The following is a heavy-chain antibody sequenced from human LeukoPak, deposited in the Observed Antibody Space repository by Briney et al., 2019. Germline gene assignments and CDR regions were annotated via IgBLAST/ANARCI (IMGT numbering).Heavy chain of an antibody. CDR2: INAAGGT. Sequence: GGSLRLSCGASGFTFSDHDMHWVRHVTGKGLEWVSVINAAGGTSYAGSVKGRFTISRDNAKNSLHLQMNSLTAGDTAVYYCARELLTPGFFYFDLWGRGTLVTVSS. D-gene: IGHD1-1*01. CDR3: ARELLTPGFFYFDL. V-gene: IGHV3-13*01. J-gene: IGHJ2*01. CDR1: GFTFSDHD.